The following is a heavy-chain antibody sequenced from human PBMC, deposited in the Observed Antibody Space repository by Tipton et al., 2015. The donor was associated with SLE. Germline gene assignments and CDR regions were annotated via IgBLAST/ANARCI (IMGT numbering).Heavy chain of an antibody. J-gene: IGHJ3*02. Sequence: TLSLTCTVSGGSISSYYWSWIRTPPGKGLEWIGYIYYSGSTNYNPSLKSRVPLSVDTSKNQFSLKLSSVTAADTAVYYCARGIDAFDIWGQGTMVTVSS. CDR1: GGSISSYY. V-gene: IGHV4-59*12. CDR3: ARGIDAFDI. CDR2: IYYSGST.